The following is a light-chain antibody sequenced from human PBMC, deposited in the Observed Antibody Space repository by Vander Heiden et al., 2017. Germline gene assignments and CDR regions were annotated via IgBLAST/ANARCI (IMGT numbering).Light chain of an antibody. CDR1: QSISSY. Sequence: DIQMTQSPSSLSASVGDRVTITCRASQSISSYLNWYQQKPGKAPKLLIYAASSLQSGVPSRFSGSGSGTDFTLTISSLQPEDFATYFCQQSYRTLAITFGQGTRLEMK. CDR2: AAS. V-gene: IGKV1-39*01. J-gene: IGKJ5*01. CDR3: QQSYRTLAIT.